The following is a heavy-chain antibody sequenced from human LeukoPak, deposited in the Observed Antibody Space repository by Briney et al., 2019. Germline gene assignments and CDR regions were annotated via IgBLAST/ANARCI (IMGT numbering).Heavy chain of an antibody. CDR2: IYYSGST. Sequence: PSETLSLTCTVSGGSISSYDWSWIRQPPGKGLEWIGYIYYSGSTNYNPSLKSRVTISVDTSKNQFSLKLSSVTAADTAVYYCARGSGYSYGYDAFDIWGQGTMVTVSS. J-gene: IGHJ3*02. D-gene: IGHD5-18*01. V-gene: IGHV4-59*01. CDR1: GGSISSYD. CDR3: ARGSGYSYGYDAFDI.